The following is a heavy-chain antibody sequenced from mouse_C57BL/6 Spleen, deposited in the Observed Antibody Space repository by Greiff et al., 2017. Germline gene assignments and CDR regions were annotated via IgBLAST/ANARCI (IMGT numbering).Heavy chain of an antibody. CDR1: GYAFSSSW. CDR2: IYPGDGDT. CDR3: ASQRIYDGYYDYAMDY. V-gene: IGHV1-82*01. D-gene: IGHD2-3*01. Sequence: QVQLQQSGPELVKPGASVKISCKASGYAFSSSWMNWVKQRPGKGLEWIGRIYPGDGDTNYNGKFKGKATLTADKSSSTAYMQLSSLTSEDSAVYFCASQRIYDGYYDYAMDYWGQGTSVTVSS. J-gene: IGHJ4*01.